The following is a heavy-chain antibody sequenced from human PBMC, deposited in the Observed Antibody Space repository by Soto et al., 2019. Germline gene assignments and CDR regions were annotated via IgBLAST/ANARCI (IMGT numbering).Heavy chain of an antibody. CDR3: AKGKRIVAPPQFFDY. CDR2: ISSSSSTI. V-gene: IGHV3-48*01. J-gene: IGHJ4*02. Sequence: GGSLRLSCAASGFTFSTYSMNWVRQAPGKGLEWVSYISSSSSTIFYTDSVKGRFTVSRDNAKNSLYLQMNSLRAEDTAVYYCAKGKRIVAPPQFFDYWGQGTLVTVSS. CDR1: GFTFSTYS. D-gene: IGHD2-2*01.